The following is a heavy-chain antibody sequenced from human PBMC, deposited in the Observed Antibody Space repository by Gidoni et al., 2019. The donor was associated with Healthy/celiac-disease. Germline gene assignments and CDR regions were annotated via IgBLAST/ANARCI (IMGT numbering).Heavy chain of an antibody. CDR3: ARAGEGIVGAIGY. V-gene: IGHV4-34*01. J-gene: IGHJ4*02. D-gene: IGHD1-26*01. CDR2: IDHSGST. Sequence: QVQLQQWGAGLSKPSEPLSPTCAVYGGSFGGYYWSWVRQPPGKGLEWIGEIDHSGSTNYNPSLKSRVTISVDTSKNQFSLKLSSVTAAGTAVYYCARAGEGIVGAIGYWGQGTLVTVSS. CDR1: GGSFGGYY.